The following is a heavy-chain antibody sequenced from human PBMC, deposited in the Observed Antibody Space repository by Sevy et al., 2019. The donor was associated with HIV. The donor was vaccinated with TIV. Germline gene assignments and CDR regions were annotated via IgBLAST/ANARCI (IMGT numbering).Heavy chain of an antibody. Sequence: GGSLRLSCAASGFTFSTYSMTWVRQAPGKGLEWVLAISDTGTSTYYTDSVEGRFTISRDNSKSTVYLHMNSLRAEDTALYYCAKFAGDFPHFDFWGQGTLVTVSS. CDR2: ISDTGTST. CDR3: AKFAGDFPHFDF. CDR1: GFTFSTYS. V-gene: IGHV3-23*01. J-gene: IGHJ4*02. D-gene: IGHD7-27*01.